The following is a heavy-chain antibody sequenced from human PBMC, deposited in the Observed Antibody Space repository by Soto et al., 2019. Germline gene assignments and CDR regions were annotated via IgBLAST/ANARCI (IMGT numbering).Heavy chain of an antibody. Sequence: ASVKVTCKASGYTFINYDISWVRQATGQGLEWMGWMNPGSGKTGYANKFQGRVTMTRDASTSTAHLELSSLTSEDTAVYYCARMASSGTLNWFDPWGQGTLLTVPS. CDR3: ARMASSGTLNWFDP. V-gene: IGHV1-8*02. CDR2: MNPGSGKT. J-gene: IGHJ5*02. CDR1: GYTFINYD.